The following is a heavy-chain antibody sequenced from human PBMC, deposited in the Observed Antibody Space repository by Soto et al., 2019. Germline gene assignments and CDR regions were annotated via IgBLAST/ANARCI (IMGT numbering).Heavy chain of an antibody. J-gene: IGHJ4*02. CDR3: ARGRLFGNSPFDY. CDR2: ISPYNGNT. V-gene: IGHV1-18*04. Sequence: QVQLVQSGVEVKKPGASAKVSCKASGYTFISYDIRWVRQVPGQGLEWVGWISPYNGNTNYTQKFQDRVTMTIETYTSTAYMELRSLRSDDTAVYYCARGRLFGNSPFDYWGQGTLVTVSS. D-gene: IGHD2-15*01. CDR1: GYTFISYD.